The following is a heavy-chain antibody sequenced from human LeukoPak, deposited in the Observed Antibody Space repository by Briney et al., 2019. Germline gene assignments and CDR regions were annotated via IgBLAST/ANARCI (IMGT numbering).Heavy chain of an antibody. CDR3: ARGPYCSGGTCYSQYFDY. J-gene: IGHJ4*02. V-gene: IGHV1-18*01. Sequence: GASVKVSCKASGYTFTSYGISWVRQAPGQGLEWMGWINGYNGNTHSAQKLQGRVTMSTDTSTSTAYMELRSLRSDDTAVYYCARGPYCSGGTCYSQYFDYWGQGTLVTVSS. CDR1: GYTFTSYG. CDR2: INGYNGNT. D-gene: IGHD2-15*01.